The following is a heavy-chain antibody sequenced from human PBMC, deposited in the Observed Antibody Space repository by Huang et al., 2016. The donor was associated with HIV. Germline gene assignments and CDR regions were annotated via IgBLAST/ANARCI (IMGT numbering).Heavy chain of an antibody. Sequence: EVHLVESGGGLVRPGRSLRLSCAASGFTFRSYWMNWVRQAAGRGLGWVANRNLDGRGRCDVDSVRGRFTISRDNANNSVSLQLNSLKAEDTGVYYCARGFQAKPGDYWGQGTLVTVSS. CDR1: GFTFRSYW. J-gene: IGHJ4*02. CDR2: RNLDGRGR. V-gene: IGHV3-7*01. CDR3: ARGFQAKPGDY.